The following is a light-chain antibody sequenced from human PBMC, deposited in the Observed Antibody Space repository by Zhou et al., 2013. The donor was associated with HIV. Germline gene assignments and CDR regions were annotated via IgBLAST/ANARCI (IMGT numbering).Light chain of an antibody. J-gene: IGKJ4*01. CDR2: DTS. CDR1: RDINIF. V-gene: IGKV1-33*01. Sequence: DVQMTQSPSSLSASVGDSVSVTCQASRDINIFLNWFHQRPGKAPTLLIFDTSKLQAGVPSRFRGSGSGTFFTITITDLQPEDTGTYFCQQYFHFPLTFGGGTRVEIK. CDR3: QQYFHFPLT.